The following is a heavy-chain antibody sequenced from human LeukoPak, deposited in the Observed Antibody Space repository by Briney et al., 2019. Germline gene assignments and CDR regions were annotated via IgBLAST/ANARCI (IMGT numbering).Heavy chain of an antibody. CDR2: ISSSSSYI. J-gene: IGHJ4*02. Sequence: GGSLRLSCAASGFTFSSYSMNWVRQAPGKGLEWVSYISSSSSYIYYADSVKGRFTISRDNAKNSLYLQMNSLRAEDTAVYYCARDRYSPYSSGWDLFDYWGQGTLVTVSS. CDR1: GFTFSSYS. V-gene: IGHV3-21*01. D-gene: IGHD6-19*01. CDR3: ARDRYSPYSSGWDLFDY.